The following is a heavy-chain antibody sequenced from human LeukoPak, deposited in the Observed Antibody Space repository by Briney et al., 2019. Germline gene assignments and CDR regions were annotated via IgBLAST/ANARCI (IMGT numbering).Heavy chain of an antibody. Sequence: SQTLSLTCTVSGGSITSGTYYWSWIRQPAGKGLEWIGRISPSGNTNYNPSLKSRVTISVDTSKNQFSLKLSSVTAADTAVYYCARGFEGTSYSNWFDPWGQGTLVTVSS. J-gene: IGHJ5*02. CDR1: GGSITSGTYY. V-gene: IGHV4-61*02. CDR3: ARGFEGTSYSNWFDP. CDR2: ISPSGNT. D-gene: IGHD2-2*01.